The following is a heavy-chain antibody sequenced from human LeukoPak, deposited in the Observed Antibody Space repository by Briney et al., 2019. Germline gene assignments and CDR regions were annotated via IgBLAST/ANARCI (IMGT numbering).Heavy chain of an antibody. CDR2: VSPAYGRT. J-gene: IGHJ4*02. Sequence: PGGSLRLSCSASGFSFNNYAMSWIRQAPGKGLTWVSLVSPAYGRTYYADSVKGRFTISRDNSKNTLYLQMNSLRAEDTAVYYCARDSSRSDYWDPGTMVKDSS. D-gene: IGHD6-13*01. V-gene: IGHV3-23*01. CDR1: GFSFNNYA. CDR3: ARDSSRSDY.